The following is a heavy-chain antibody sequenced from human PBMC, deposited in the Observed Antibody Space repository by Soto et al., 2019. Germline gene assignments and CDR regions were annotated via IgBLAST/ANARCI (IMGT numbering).Heavy chain of an antibody. J-gene: IGHJ6*02. V-gene: IGHV4-4*02. CDR3: ARVGYCSGGRCYPAYYGMDV. CDR2: IHHSGST. CDR1: GGPISSSDW. Sequence: QVQLRESGPGLVQPSGTLSLTCAVSGGPISSSDWWSWVRQPPGKGLEWIGQIHHSGSTSNNPARRSRVTISVDKSKNQFSLKLSSATAADTAVYYCARVGYCSGGRCYPAYYGMDVWGQGNTVTVSS. D-gene: IGHD2-15*01.